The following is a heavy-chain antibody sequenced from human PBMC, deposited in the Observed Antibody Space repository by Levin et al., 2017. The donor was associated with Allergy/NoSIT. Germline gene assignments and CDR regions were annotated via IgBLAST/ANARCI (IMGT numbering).Heavy chain of an antibody. CDR1: GGSVSSDNSY. CDR2: MYYYSGST. J-gene: IGHJ5*02. Sequence: SETLSLTCTVSGGSVSSDNSYWSWIRQPPGKGLEWIGYMYYYSGSTNYNPSLKSRVTISVDTTKNQFSLKLTSVTAADTAVYYCASERYSSWFDPWGQGTLVTVSS. D-gene: IGHD5-18*01. CDR3: ASERYSSWFDP. V-gene: IGHV4-61*01.